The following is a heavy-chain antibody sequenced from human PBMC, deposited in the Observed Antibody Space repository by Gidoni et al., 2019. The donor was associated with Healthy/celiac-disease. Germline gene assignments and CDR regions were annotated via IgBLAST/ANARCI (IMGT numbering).Heavy chain of an antibody. Sequence: EVQLLESGGGLVQPGGSLRLSCAASGFTFSSYAMSWVRQAPGKGLECVSAISGSGGSTYYAYSVKGRFTISRDNSKNTLYLQMNSLRAEDTAVYYCAKDLGGSGSYQDWGQGTLVTVSS. CDR2: ISGSGGST. D-gene: IGHD3-10*01. CDR3: AKDLGGSGSYQD. J-gene: IGHJ4*02. CDR1: GFTFSSYA. V-gene: IGHV3-23*01.